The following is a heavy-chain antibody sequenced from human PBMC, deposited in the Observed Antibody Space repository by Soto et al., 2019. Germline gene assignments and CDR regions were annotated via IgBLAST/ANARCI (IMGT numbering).Heavy chain of an antibody. V-gene: IGHV1-69*06. CDR3: ARGRVGYSYESSFDP. CDR2: IIPIFGTA. J-gene: IGHJ5*02. CDR1: GGTFSSYA. Sequence: SVKVSCKASGGTFSSYAISWVRQAPGQGLEWMGGIIPIFGTANYAQKFQGRVTITADKSTSTAYMELSSLRSEDTAVYYCARGRVGYSYESSFDPWGQGTLVTVSS. D-gene: IGHD5-18*01.